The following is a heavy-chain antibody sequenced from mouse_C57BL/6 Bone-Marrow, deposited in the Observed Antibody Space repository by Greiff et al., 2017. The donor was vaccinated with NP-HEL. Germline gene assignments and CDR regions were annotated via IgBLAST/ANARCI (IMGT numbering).Heavy chain of an antibody. Sequence: VQLQQSGPELVKPGASVKIPCKASGYTFTDYNMDWVKQSHGKSLEWIGDINPNNGGTSYNQKFKGKATLTVDKSSSTAYMELRSLTSEDTAVYYCAREGVYAWFAYWGQGTLVTVSA. J-gene: IGHJ3*01. CDR1: GYTFTDYN. V-gene: IGHV1-18*01. D-gene: IGHD2-3*01. CDR3: AREGVYAWFAY. CDR2: INPNNGGT.